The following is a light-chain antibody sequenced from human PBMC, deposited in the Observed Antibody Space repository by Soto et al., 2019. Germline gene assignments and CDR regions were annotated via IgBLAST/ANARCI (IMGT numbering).Light chain of an antibody. V-gene: IGKV1-39*01. J-gene: IGKJ2*01. CDR2: DAS. CDR1: QGISTY. Sequence: DIQMTQSPSSLSASVGDRVTITCRASQGISTYLVWYQQRQGRAPNLLIYDASSLLSGVPSRFSGSGSGTDFTLTISSLQPEDFATYYCQQSYRTPYTFGQGTKLETK. CDR3: QQSYRTPYT.